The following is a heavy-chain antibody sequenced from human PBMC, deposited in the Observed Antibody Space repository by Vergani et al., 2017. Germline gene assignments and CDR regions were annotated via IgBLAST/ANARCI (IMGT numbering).Heavy chain of an antibody. J-gene: IGHJ4*02. CDR1: GFTFSSYW. CDR2: IKQDGSEK. Sequence: VQLVESGGGVVQPGGSLRLSCAASGFTFSSYWMSWVRQAPGKGLEWVANIKQDGSEKYYVDSVKGRFTISRDNAKNSLYLQMNSLRAEDTALYYCAKDMGAYSSSWTLGYWGQGTLVTVSS. CDR3: AKDMGAYSSSWTLGY. V-gene: IGHV3-7*03. D-gene: IGHD6-13*01.